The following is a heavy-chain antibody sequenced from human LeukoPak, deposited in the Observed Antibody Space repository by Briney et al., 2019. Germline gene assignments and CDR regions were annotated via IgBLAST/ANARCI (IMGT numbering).Heavy chain of an antibody. D-gene: IGHD5-12*01. Sequence: GGSLRLSCAASGFTVSSNYMSWVRQAPGKGLEWVSSISSSSSYIYYADSVKGRFTISRDNAKNSLYLQMNSLRAEDTAVYYCARDKDVEIIDYWGQGTLVTVSS. CDR3: ARDKDVEIIDY. CDR2: ISSSSSYI. J-gene: IGHJ4*02. V-gene: IGHV3-21*01. CDR1: GFTVSSNY.